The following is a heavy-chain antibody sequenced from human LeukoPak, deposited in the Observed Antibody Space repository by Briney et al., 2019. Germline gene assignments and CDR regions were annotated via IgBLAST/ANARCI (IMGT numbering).Heavy chain of an antibody. Sequence: GGSLRLSCAASGFTFSTYVMNWVRQAPGKGLEWLSTIVGSGGGTYYADSVKGRFTISRDNSRNTLYLQMNSLRAEDTAVYYCAKDLHEYYFDYWGQGTLVTVSS. V-gene: IGHV3-23*01. CDR2: IVGSGGGT. CDR1: GFTFSTYV. CDR3: AKDLHEYYFDY. J-gene: IGHJ4*02.